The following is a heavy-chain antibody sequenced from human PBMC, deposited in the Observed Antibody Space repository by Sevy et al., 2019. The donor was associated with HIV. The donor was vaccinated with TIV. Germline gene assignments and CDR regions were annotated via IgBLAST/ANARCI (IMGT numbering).Heavy chain of an antibody. CDR1: GFTFSSYA. J-gene: IGHJ4*02. CDR2: ISYDGSNK. Sequence: GGPLRLSCAASGFTFSSYAMHWVRQAPGKGLEWVAVISYDGSNKYYADSVKGRFTISRDNSKNTLYLQMNSLRAEDTAVYYCARDYDFWSGYPDYWGQGTLVTVSS. V-gene: IGHV3-30*04. CDR3: ARDYDFWSGYPDY. D-gene: IGHD3-3*01.